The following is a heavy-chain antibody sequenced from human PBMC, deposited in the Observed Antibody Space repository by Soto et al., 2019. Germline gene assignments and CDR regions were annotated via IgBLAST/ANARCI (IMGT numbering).Heavy chain of an antibody. CDR2: IYYSGST. D-gene: IGHD1-20*01. J-gene: IGHJ5*02. CDR3: ARVGGINWFDP. CDR1: GGSISSGGYY. Sequence: QVQLQESGPGLVKPSQTLSLTCTVSGGSISSGGYYWSWIRQHPGKGLEWIRYIYYSGSTYYNPSLKIRVTISVDTSKNQFSLKLSSVTAANTDVYYCARVGGINWFDPWGQGTLVTVSS. V-gene: IGHV4-31*03.